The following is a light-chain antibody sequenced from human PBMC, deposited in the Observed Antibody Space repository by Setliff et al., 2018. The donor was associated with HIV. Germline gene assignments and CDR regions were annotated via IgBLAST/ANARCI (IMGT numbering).Light chain of an antibody. Sequence: QSALTQPPSVSAAPGQKVTISCSGSSSDIGNNYVSWYQQLPGTAPKLLIYENDKRPSGIPDRFSGSKSGTSATLGITGLQTGDEADYYCGTWHSSLSADVFGTGTKVTVL. CDR1: SSDIGNNY. CDR2: END. V-gene: IGLV1-51*02. J-gene: IGLJ1*01. CDR3: GTWHSSLSADV.